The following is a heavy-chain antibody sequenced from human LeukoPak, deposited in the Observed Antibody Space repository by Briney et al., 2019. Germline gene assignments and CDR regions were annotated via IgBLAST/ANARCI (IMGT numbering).Heavy chain of an antibody. J-gene: IGHJ4*02. CDR2: IRYDGSNK. D-gene: IGHD6-13*01. V-gene: IGHV3-30*02. Sequence: GGSLILSCAASGFTFSSYGMHWVRQAPGKGLEWVTFIRYDGSNKYYADSVKGRFTISRDNSKNTLYLQMNSLRAEDTAVYYCAKDMEPAAGFFDYWGQGTLVTVSS. CDR1: GFTFSSYG. CDR3: AKDMEPAAGFFDY.